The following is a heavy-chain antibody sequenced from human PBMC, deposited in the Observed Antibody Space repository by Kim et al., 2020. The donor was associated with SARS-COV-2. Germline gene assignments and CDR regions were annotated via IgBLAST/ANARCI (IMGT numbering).Heavy chain of an antibody. CDR3: AKDLSSSGWYDPTDAFDI. J-gene: IGHJ3*02. CDR1: GFTFSSYG. CDR2: ISYDGSNK. V-gene: IGHV3-30*18. D-gene: IGHD6-19*01. Sequence: GGSLRLSCAASGFTFSSYGMHWVRQAPGKGLEWVAVISYDGSNKYYADSVKGRFTISRDNSKNTLYLQMNSLRAEDTAVYYCAKDLSSSGWYDPTDAFDIWGQGTMVTVSS.